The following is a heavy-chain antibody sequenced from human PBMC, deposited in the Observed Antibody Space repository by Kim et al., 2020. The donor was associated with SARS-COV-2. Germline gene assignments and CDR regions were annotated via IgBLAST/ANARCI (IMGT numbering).Heavy chain of an antibody. CDR3: ARVAYSGYDSYGMDV. V-gene: IGHV1-69*13. J-gene: IGHJ6*02. CDR1: GGTFSSYA. D-gene: IGHD5-12*01. Sequence: SVKVSCKASGGTFSSYAISWVRQAPGQGLEWMGGIIPIFGTANYAQKFQGRVTITADESTSTAYMELSSLRSEDTAVYYCARVAYSGYDSYGMDVWGQGTTVTVSS. CDR2: IIPIFGTA.